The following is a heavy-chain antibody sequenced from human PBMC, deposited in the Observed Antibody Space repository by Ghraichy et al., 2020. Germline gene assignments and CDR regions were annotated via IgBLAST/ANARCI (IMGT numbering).Heavy chain of an antibody. Sequence: SETLSLTCTVSGGSISSSSYYWGWIRQPPGKGLEWIGSIYYSGSTYYNPSLKSRVTISVDTSKNQFSLKLSSVTAADTAVYYCARPVGDSSGWYFDYWGQGTLVTVSS. J-gene: IGHJ4*02. CDR3: ARPVGDSSGWYFDY. CDR2: IYYSGST. D-gene: IGHD6-19*01. V-gene: IGHV4-39*01. CDR1: GGSISSSSYY.